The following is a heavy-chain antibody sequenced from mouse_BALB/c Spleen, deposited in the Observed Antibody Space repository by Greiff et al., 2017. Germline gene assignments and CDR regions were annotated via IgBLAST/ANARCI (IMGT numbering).Heavy chain of an antibody. D-gene: IGHD1-2*01. V-gene: IGHV1-69*02. J-gene: IGHJ4*01. CDR1: GYTFTSYW. Sequence: VQLQQPGAELVRPGASVKLSCKASGYTFTSYWINWVKQRPGQGLEWIGNIYPSDSYTNYNQKFKDKATLTVDKSSSTAYMQLSSPTSEDSAVYYCTRFRNSLLRPYYAMDYWGQGTSVTVSS. CDR3: TRFRNSLLRPYYAMDY. CDR2: IYPSDSYT.